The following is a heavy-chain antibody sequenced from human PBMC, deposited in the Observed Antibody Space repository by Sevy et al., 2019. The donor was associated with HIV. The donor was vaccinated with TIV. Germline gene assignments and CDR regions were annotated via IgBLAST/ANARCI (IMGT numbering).Heavy chain of an antibody. CDR3: ARPQRPSGYSSSGDAFDV. Sequence: ASVNVSCKVFGVTFSGYAINWVRQSPGQGLEWMGWIVPSFDYSKYAQKFQGRVTFTADDSTDTAYMILTGLGSDDTDVYYCARPQRPSGYSSSGDAFDVWGQGTMVTVSS. V-gene: IGHV1-69*13. CDR1: GVTFSGYA. J-gene: IGHJ3*01. CDR2: IVPSFDYS. D-gene: IGHD6-13*01.